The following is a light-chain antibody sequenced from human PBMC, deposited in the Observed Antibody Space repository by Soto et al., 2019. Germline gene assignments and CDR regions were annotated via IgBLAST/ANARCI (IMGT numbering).Light chain of an antibody. J-gene: IGLJ3*02. V-gene: IGLV2-14*03. CDR1: SSDVGGYNY. CDR2: NVG. Sequence: QSALTQPASVSGSPGQSITISCTGTSSDVGGYNYVSWYQQHPGKAPKLIISNVGDRPSGVSNRFSGSKSGNTASLTISGLQTEDEADYYCSSYTTTSTVVFGGGTKLTFL. CDR3: SSYTTTSTVV.